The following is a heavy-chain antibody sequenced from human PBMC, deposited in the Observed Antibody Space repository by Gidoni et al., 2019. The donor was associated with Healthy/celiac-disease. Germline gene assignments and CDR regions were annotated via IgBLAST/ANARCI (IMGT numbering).Heavy chain of an antibody. CDR1: GGSISSGGYS. J-gene: IGHJ6*03. D-gene: IGHD4-17*01. Sequence: QLQLQESGSGLVKPSQTLSLTCAVSGGSISSGGYSWSWIRQPPGKGLEWIGYIYHSGSTYYNPSLKSRVTISVDRSKNQFSLKLSSVTAADTAVYYCARVNDYGDYGYYYYYMDVWGKGTTVTVSS. V-gene: IGHV4-30-2*01. CDR3: ARVNDYGDYGYYYYYMDV. CDR2: IYHSGST.